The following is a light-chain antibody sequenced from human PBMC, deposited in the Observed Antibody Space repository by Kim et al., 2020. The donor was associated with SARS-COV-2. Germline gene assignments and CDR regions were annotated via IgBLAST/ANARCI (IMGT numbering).Light chain of an antibody. Sequence: SQGDRAALSCMASLSVSSSYLAWYQQKPGQAPNLLIYGTSSRATGIPDRFSGSGSGTDFTLTISRLEPEDFAVYYCQQYGDSPLYTFGQGTKLEI. CDR3: QQYGDSPLYT. CDR1: LSVSSSY. J-gene: IGKJ2*01. CDR2: GTS. V-gene: IGKV3-20*01.